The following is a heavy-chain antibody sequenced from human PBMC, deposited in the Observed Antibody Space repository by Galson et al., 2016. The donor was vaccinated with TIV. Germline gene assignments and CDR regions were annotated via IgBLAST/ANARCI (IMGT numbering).Heavy chain of an antibody. J-gene: IGHJ4*02. CDR1: GFTVGNNY. CDR3: VRAGSGWYELDY. D-gene: IGHD6-19*01. CDR2: ITTTVPNT. V-gene: IGHV3-11*04. Sequence: SLRLSCAASGFTVGNNYMSWVRQPPGKGLEWVSAITTTVPNTYYADSLKGRFTISRDNAKNSLFLQMNSLRVEDTGVYYCVRAGSGWYELDYWGQGTHVTVSS.